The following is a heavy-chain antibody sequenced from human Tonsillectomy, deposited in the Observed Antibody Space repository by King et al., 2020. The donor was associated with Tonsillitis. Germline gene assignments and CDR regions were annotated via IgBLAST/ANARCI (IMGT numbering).Heavy chain of an antibody. V-gene: IGHV3-7*03. Sequence: VQLVESGGDLVQPAGSLRLSCVASGFTFGDYWMAWVRQAPGKGLEWVADIKGDGSKRYYVDSVKGRFTISRDNAKSSLFLQMNSLRAEDTALYYCVRDDGKTPSAFDYWGQGTLVTVSS. CDR1: GFTFGDYW. CDR2: IKGDGSKR. J-gene: IGHJ4*02. CDR3: VRDDGKTPSAFDY. D-gene: IGHD2-15*01.